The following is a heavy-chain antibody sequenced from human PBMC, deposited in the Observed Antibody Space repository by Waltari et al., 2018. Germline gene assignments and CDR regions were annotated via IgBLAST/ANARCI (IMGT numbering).Heavy chain of an antibody. V-gene: IGHV3-33*01. D-gene: IGHD3-3*01. Sequence: QVKLLKTGGVIIQSGWWLRPYRHGSVITFPNHAMTWVRPAPGKVLEWVGVILYDGSNKNDVVAVKGRFTISRDKSKNTLYLEMNSLRAEDTAVYFCARGDGGSGLGASDIWGQGTMVTVSS. CDR3: ARGDGGSGLGASDI. CDR1: VITFPNHA. J-gene: IGHJ3*02. CDR2: ILYDGSNK.